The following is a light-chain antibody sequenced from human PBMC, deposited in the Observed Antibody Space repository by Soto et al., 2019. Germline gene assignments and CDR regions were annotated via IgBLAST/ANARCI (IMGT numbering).Light chain of an antibody. CDR2: SNN. CDR3: AAWDDSVNGRGYV. CDR1: ISNIGTNT. V-gene: IGLV1-44*01. Sequence: QSVLTQPPSASGTPGQRVTISFSGSISNIGTNTVSLYQQLPGTAPKLLIFSNNQRPSGATDRFSGSKSGTSASLAISGLQSEDEADYFCAAWDDSVNGRGYVFGTGTKVTVL. J-gene: IGLJ1*01.